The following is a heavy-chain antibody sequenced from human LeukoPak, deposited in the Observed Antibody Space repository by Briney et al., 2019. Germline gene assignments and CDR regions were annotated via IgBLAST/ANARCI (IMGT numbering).Heavy chain of an antibody. V-gene: IGHV3-74*01. D-gene: IGHD2-21*01. CDR3: ARVSSLWAFDY. CDR1: GFTFSTYW. Sequence: GGSLRLSCAASGFTFSTYWMHWVRHIPGEGLVWVSRIRPDGSTTAYADSVRGRFTISRDNARNTLYLQLTSLGAEDTAIYYCARVSSLWAFDYWGQGTLVTVSS. CDR2: IRPDGSTT. J-gene: IGHJ4*02.